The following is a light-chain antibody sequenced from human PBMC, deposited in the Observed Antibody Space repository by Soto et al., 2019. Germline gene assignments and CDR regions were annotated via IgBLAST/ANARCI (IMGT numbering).Light chain of an antibody. V-gene: IGLV2-14*01. J-gene: IGLJ2*01. Sequence: QSALTQPASVSGSPGQSITISCTGTSSDVGGYNYVSWYQQHPGKAPKLMIYEVSNRPSGVSNRFSGSKSGNTASLTISGRQDEDEADYYCSSYTSSSTPHLVFGGGTKLTVL. CDR2: EVS. CDR1: SSDVGGYNY. CDR3: SSYTSSSTPHLV.